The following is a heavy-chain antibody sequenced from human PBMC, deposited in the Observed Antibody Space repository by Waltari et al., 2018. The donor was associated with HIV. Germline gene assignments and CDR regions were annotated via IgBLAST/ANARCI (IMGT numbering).Heavy chain of an antibody. Sequence: QVQLQESGTGLVKPSETLSLTCSAPGGSFISYHWTWIRQPPGKGLEWIGYIYYTRRTNCNPSLKSRVTISVDTSKNQFSLRLRSVTAADTAVYYCARGLFGVGSNWFDPWGQGILVTVSS. CDR1: GGSFISYH. CDR3: ARGLFGVGSNWFDP. J-gene: IGHJ5*02. D-gene: IGHD3-3*01. V-gene: IGHV4-59*01. CDR2: IYYTRRT.